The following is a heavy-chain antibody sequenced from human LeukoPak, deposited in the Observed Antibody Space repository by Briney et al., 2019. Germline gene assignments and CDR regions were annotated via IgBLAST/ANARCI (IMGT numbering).Heavy chain of an antibody. D-gene: IGHD2-2*01. CDR1: GYTFTGYY. CDR3: ARDRHIGVVPAAIDGDY. V-gene: IGHV1-2*02. CDR2: INPNSGGT. J-gene: IGHJ4*02. Sequence: ASVKVSCKASGYTFTGYYMHWVRQAPGQGLEWMGWINPNSGGTNYAQKFQGRVTMTRDTSISTAYMELSRLRSDDTAVYYCARDRHIGVVPAAIDGDYWGQGTLVTVSS.